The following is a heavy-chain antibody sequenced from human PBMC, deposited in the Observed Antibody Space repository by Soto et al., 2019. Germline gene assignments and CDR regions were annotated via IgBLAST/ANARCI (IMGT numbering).Heavy chain of an antibody. D-gene: IGHD3-10*01. CDR1: GFTFSSYG. J-gene: IGHJ4*02. V-gene: IGHV3-33*01. Sequence: PGGSLRLSCAASGFTFSSYGMHWVRQAPGKGLEWVAVIWYDGSNKYYADSVKGRFTISRDNSKNTLYLQMNSLRAEDTAVYYCARDHRMVRGVTFTHFDYWGQGTLVTVSS. CDR3: ARDHRMVRGVTFTHFDY. CDR2: IWYDGSNK.